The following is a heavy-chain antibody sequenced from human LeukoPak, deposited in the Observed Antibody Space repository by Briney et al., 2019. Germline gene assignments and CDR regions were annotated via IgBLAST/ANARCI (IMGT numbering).Heavy chain of an antibody. Sequence: GGSLRLSCAASGFTFSSYWMHWVRQAPGKGLVWASRINSDGSSTTYADSVKGRFTISRDNAKNTLHLQMNSLRAEDTAVYYCARVGRSDYYDSSGYYHDYYRFDYWGQGTLVTVSS. CDR2: INSDGSST. V-gene: IGHV3-74*01. CDR1: GFTFSSYW. J-gene: IGHJ4*02. D-gene: IGHD3-22*01. CDR3: ARVGRSDYYDSSGYYHDYYRFDY.